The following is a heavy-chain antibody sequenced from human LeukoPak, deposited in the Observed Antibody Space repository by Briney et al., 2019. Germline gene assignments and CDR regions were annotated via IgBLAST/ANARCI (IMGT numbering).Heavy chain of an antibody. V-gene: IGHV3-7*01. D-gene: IGHD1-26*01. Sequence: GGSLRLSCAASGFTFSSYWMSWVRQAPGRGLKWVANIKQDGSEKYYVDSVKGRFTISRDNAKNSLYLQMNSLRAEDTAVYYCARLSPPQWEPLRNYFDYWGHGTLVTVSS. CDR2: IKQDGSEK. CDR3: ARLSPPQWEPLRNYFDY. CDR1: GFTFSSYW. J-gene: IGHJ4*01.